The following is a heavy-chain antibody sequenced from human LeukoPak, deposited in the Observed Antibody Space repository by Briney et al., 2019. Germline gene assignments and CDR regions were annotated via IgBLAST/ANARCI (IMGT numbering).Heavy chain of an antibody. Sequence: GGSLRLSCAASGFTFSSYSMNWVRQAPGKGLEWVSYISSSSSTIYYADSVKGRFTISGDNAKNSLYLQMNSLRDEDTAVYYCARTPSTAQGDAFDIWGQGTMVTVSS. D-gene: IGHD2-15*01. J-gene: IGHJ3*02. CDR2: ISSSSSTI. V-gene: IGHV3-48*02. CDR1: GFTFSSYS. CDR3: ARTPSTAQGDAFDI.